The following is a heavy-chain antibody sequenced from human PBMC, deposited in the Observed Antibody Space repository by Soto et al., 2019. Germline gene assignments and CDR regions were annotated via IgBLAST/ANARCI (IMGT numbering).Heavy chain of an antibody. CDR3: ARSFRERRTYGDYVSDWFDP. J-gene: IGHJ5*02. Sequence: PSETLSLTCTVSGGSISSSSYYWGWIRQPPGKGLEWIGSIYYSGSTYYNPSLKSRVTISVDTSKNQFSLKLSSVTAADTAVYYCARSFRERRTYGDYVSDWFDPWGQGTLVTVYS. CDR2: IYYSGST. CDR1: GGSISSSSYY. D-gene: IGHD4-17*01. V-gene: IGHV4-39*01.